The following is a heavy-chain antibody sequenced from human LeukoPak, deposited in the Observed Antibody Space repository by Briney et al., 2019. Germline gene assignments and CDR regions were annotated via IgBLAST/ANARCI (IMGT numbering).Heavy chain of an antibody. J-gene: IGHJ4*02. Sequence: GASVKVSCKASGGTFSSYAISWVRQAPGQGLEWMGRIIPILGIANYAQKFQGRVTITADKSTSTAYMELRSLRSDDTAVYYCVRHGSGDEVDYWGQGTLVTVSS. CDR2: IIPILGIA. D-gene: IGHD3-10*01. CDR3: VRHGSGDEVDY. CDR1: GGTFSSYA. V-gene: IGHV1-69*04.